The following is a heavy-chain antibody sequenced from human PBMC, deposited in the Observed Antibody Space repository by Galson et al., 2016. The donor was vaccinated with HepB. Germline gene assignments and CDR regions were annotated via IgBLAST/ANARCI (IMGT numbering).Heavy chain of an antibody. D-gene: IGHD5-24*01. J-gene: IGHJ3*01. V-gene: IGHV5-51*01. CDR3: ARHLGWRQPVEAFDF. Sequence: QSGAEVKKPGESLKISCQASGYTFRSYWIGWMRQVPGKGLEWMGLIFPTDSDTRYSPSLEGRVTFSADRSTSTAYLQWSTLRASDTAMYYCARHLGWRQPVEAFDFWGQGTMVTVSS. CDR2: IFPTDSDT. CDR1: GYTFRSYW.